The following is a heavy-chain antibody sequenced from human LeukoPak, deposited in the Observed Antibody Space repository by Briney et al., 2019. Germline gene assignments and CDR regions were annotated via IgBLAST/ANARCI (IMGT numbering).Heavy chain of an antibody. CDR2: IYYSGST. CDR3: ARVGYDYVWGSYRSYYYYYMDV. J-gene: IGHJ6*03. Sequence: SETLSLTCTVSGGSISSSSYYWGWLRQPPGTGLEWIGSIYYSGSTYYNPSLKSRVTISVDTSKNQFSLKLSSVTAADTAVYYCARVGYDYVWGSYRSYYYYYMDVWGKGTTVTISS. CDR1: GGSISSSSYY. D-gene: IGHD3-16*02. V-gene: IGHV4-39*01.